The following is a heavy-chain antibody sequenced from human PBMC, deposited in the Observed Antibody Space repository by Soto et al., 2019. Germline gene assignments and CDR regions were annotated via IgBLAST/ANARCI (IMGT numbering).Heavy chain of an antibody. CDR2: IYWDDDK. V-gene: IGHV2-5*02. CDR1: SSSGVG. D-gene: IGHD1-20*01. CDR3: AHNRYYFDY. J-gene: IGHJ4*02. Sequence: SSSGVGVGWIRQPPGKALEWLALIYWDDDKRYSPSPKKRLTITKDTSKNQVVLTVTNMDPVDTATYYCAHNRYYFDYWGQGTLVTVSS.